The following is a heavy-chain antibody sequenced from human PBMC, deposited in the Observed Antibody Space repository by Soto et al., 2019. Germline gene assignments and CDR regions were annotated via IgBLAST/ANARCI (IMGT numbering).Heavy chain of an antibody. CDR2: IYYSGSS. Sequence: QVQLQESGPGLVKPSETLSLTCTVSGGSISSYYWTWIRQPPGKGLEWIGYIYYSGSSNYNPSLKSRVTISVDTSKNQFSLKLNSVTAADTAVYYCARGVRHLGYWGQGTLVTVSS. CDR1: GGSISSYY. CDR3: ARGVRHLGY. J-gene: IGHJ4*02. V-gene: IGHV4-59*12. D-gene: IGHD1-1*01.